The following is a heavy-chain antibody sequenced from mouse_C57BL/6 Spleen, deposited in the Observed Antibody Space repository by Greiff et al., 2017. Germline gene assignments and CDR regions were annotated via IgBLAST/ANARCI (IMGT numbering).Heavy chain of an antibody. CDR3: ARAPNYLYFDD. J-gene: IGHJ1*03. V-gene: IGHV3-6*01. CDR2: ISYDGSN. D-gene: IGHD2-1*01. Sequence: EVQLQESGPGLVKPSQSLSLTCSVTGYSITSGYYWNWIRQFPGNKLEWMGYISYDGSNNYNPSLKNRISITRDTSKNQFFLKLNSVTTEDTATYYCARAPNYLYFDDWGTGTTVTVSS. CDR1: GYSITSGYY.